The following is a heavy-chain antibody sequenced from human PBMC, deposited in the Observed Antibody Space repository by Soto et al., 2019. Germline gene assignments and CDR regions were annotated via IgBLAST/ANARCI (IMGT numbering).Heavy chain of an antibody. CDR2: MKQDGSEI. J-gene: IGHJ4*01. Sequence: GGSLRLSCAASGFTFSSYWMTWVRQAPGKGLEWVANMKQDGSEIYYVDSVKGRFTISRDNAKNSLYLQMNSLRAEDTAVYYCAREAYGDYTGNIFDYWGQGTLVTVSS. CDR1: GFTFSSYW. CDR3: AREAYGDYTGNIFDY. D-gene: IGHD4-17*01. V-gene: IGHV3-7*03.